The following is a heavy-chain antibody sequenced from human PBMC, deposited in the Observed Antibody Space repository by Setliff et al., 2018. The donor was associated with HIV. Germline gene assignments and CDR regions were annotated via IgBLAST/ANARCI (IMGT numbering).Heavy chain of an antibody. D-gene: IGHD2-21*02. V-gene: IGHV3-7*01. CDR1: GFRFRSYW. J-gene: IGHJ4*02. CDR2: VKQDGTET. CDR3: VPHCGYDCYRGLHS. Sequence: GGSLRLSCAASGFRFRSYWMSWVRQAPGKGLESVANVKQDGTETLYVDSVKGRFTISRDNANNLVYLQMNSLRVEDTAVYYCVPHCGYDCYRGLHSWGQGTLVTVSS.